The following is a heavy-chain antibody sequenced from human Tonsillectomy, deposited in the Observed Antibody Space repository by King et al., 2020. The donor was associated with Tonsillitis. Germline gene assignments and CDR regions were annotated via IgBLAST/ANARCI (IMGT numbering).Heavy chain of an antibody. D-gene: IGHD3-10*01. J-gene: IGHJ6*02. V-gene: IGHV3-7*03. CDR2: IDQDGSEK. CDR3: VREHYGSGTWYYGMDV. CDR1: GFTFSNYW. Sequence: VQLVESGGGLVQPGGSLRVSCAASGFTFSNYWMSWVRQAPGKGLEWVANIDQDGSEKYYVDSVKGRFTISRDNAKNSLYLQMNSLRAEDTAVYYCVREHYGSGTWYYGMDVWGQGTTVTVSS.